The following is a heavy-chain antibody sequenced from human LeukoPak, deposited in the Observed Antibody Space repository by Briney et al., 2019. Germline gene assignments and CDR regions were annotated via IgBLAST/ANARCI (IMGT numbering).Heavy chain of an antibody. J-gene: IGHJ4*02. CDR3: ARGYALYSGRYIDFDY. CDR1: GYTFTGHY. CDR2: ISPNNGGT. V-gene: IGHV1-2*02. Sequence: ASVKVPCKASGYTFTGHYMHWVRQAPGQGLEWMGWISPNNGGTNHAQKFQGRVTMTRDTSISTAYMELSRLRSDDTAVYYCARGYALYSGRYIDFDYWGQGTLVTVSS. D-gene: IGHD1-26*01.